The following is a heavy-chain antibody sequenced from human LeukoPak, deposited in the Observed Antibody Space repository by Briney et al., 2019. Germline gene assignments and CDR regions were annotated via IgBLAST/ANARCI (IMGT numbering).Heavy chain of an antibody. D-gene: IGHD5-18*01. CDR1: GFTFSSYG. CDR2: ISGSGETT. V-gene: IGHV3-23*01. Sequence: GGSLRLSCAASGFTFSSYGMTWVRQAPGKGLEWVSAISGSGETTYYADSVKGRFTVSRDNSKNTLYVQMDSLRAEDTAVYYCAKRGYTYGGHFDYWGQGALVTVSS. J-gene: IGHJ4*02. CDR3: AKRGYTYGGHFDY.